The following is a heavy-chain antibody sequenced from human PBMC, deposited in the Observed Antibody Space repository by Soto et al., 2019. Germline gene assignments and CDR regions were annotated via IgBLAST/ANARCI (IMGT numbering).Heavy chain of an antibody. CDR1: GGSITSDDNW. D-gene: IGHD6-13*01. CDR3: VSSSWYSLDY. J-gene: IGHJ4*02. V-gene: IGHV4-4*02. CDR2: IYHSGST. Sequence: SETLSLTCAVSGGSITSDDNWWSWVRQPPGKGLEWIGEIYHSGSTNYNPSLNSRVTISVDKSKNQFSLKLTSVTTADTAVYYCVSSSWYSLDYWGQGTRVTVSS.